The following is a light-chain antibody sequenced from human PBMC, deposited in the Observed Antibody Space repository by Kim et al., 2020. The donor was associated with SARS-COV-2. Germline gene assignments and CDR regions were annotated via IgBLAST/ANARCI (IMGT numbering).Light chain of an antibody. CDR1: KDIKKS. CDR2: DTS. CDR3: QQSDNLPFT. J-gene: IGKJ3*01. V-gene: IGKV1-33*01. Sequence: VVDKITITGQQTKDIKKSLFGFQQKPGKAPNLLIYDTSSLEVGVPLRFSGSGSGTHVTFTISGLQQQDDSTYYCQQSDNLPFTFGPGTKVDIK.